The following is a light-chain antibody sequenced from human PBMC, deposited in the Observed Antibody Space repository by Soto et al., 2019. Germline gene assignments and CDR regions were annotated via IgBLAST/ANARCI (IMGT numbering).Light chain of an antibody. V-gene: IGKV1-39*01. CDR2: TSS. Sequence: DIQITQSPASLSASVVDRVTISCRASQSIGRNLNWYQQKPGKAPTLLIFTSSSLQSGVPSRFSGSGSGTDFTLTISSLQPEDFATYYCQQTYSTPRTFGQGTKVDI. J-gene: IGKJ1*01. CDR3: QQTYSTPRT. CDR1: QSIGRN.